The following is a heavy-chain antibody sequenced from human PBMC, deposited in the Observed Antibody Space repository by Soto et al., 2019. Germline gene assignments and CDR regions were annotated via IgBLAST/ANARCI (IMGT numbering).Heavy chain of an antibody. D-gene: IGHD3-3*01. CDR3: AKGHKSHHDFWSGYDALHI. J-gene: IGHJ3*02. V-gene: IGHV3-9*01. CDR1: GFTFDDYA. CDR2: ISWNSGSV. Sequence: ELQLVESGGGLVQPGRSLRLSCVASGFTFDDYAMHWVRQAPGKGLEWVSDISWNSGSVGYADSVRGRFTISRDNAKNSLFLQMNSLRPEDTALYYCAKGHKSHHDFWSGYDALHIWGQGTMVTVSS.